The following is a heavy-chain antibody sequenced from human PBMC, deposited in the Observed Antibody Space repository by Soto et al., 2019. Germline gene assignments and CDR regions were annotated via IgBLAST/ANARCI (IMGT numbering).Heavy chain of an antibody. V-gene: IGHV2-5*02. J-gene: IGHJ4*02. CDR3: VYRDFGDYFFQF. CDR2: IYWDDNE. CDR1: GFSLTTQGVH. D-gene: IGHD4-17*01. Sequence: QITLKESGPTLVKPTQTLTLTCTFSGFSLTTQGVHVGWIRQPPGQPLQWLALIYWDDNEVYSPSLKNRLTITKDSSKSQVVLTLATVYPVDTATYYCVYRDFGDYFFQFWGQGILVNVSS.